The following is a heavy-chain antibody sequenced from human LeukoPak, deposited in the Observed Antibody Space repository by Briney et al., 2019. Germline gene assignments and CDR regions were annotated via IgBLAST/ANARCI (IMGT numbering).Heavy chain of an antibody. V-gene: IGHV3-21*06. J-gene: IGHJ4*02. Sequence: PGGSLRLSCAASGFTFNNYSMNWVRQAPGKGLEWVSSISNSSSYIYYADSVKGRFTISRDNAENSLSLQMNNLRADDTAVYYCARDQTPFVWGQGILVTVSS. CDR2: ISNSSSYI. CDR3: ARDQTPFV. CDR1: GFTFNNYS.